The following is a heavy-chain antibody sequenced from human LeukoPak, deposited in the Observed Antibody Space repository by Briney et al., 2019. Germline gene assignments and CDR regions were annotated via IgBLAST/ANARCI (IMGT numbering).Heavy chain of an antibody. CDR1: GCTFSSYA. CDR2: IIPIFGTA. D-gene: IGHD5-24*01. CDR3: ARDNSVRDEAWWFSP. Sequence: ASVKVSCKASGCTFSSYAISWVRQAPGQGLEWMGGIIPIFGTANYAQKFQGRVTLTRDMSTSTDYLELSSLRSEDTAVYYCARDNSVRDEAWWFSPWGQGTLVTVSS. J-gene: IGHJ5*02. V-gene: IGHV1-69*05.